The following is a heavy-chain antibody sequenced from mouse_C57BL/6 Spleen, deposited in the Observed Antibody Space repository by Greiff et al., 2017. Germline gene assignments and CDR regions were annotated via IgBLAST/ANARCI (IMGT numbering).Heavy chain of an antibody. D-gene: IGHD4-1*01. Sequence: QVQLQQSGAELMKPGASVKLSCKATGYTFTGYWIDWVKQRPGHGLEWIGEILPGSGSTNYNEKFKGKATLTADTSSSTAYMRLRSLPTEDSAIYYCARLGLGRLFDYWGQGTTLTVSS. CDR3: ARLGLGRLFDY. J-gene: IGHJ2*01. V-gene: IGHV1-9*01. CDR2: ILPGSGST. CDR1: GYTFTGYW.